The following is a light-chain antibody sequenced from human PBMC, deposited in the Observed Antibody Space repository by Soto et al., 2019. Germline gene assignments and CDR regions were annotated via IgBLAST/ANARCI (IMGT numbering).Light chain of an antibody. Sequence: QSVLTQPRSVSGYPGQSVTISCTGTSSDVGAYNYVSWYQQHPGEAPKLMIYDVSKRPSGVPDRFSGSKSGNTASLTISGLQSEDEADYSCCSYAGSYTVVFGGGTKVTVL. V-gene: IGLV2-11*01. CDR3: CSYAGSYTVV. CDR2: DVS. CDR1: SSDVGAYNY. J-gene: IGLJ2*01.